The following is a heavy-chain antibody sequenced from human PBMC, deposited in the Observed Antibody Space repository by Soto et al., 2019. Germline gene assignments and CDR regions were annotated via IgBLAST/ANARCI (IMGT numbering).Heavy chain of an antibody. Sequence: QPGRSLRLSCVGTGLNFDDFAMHWVRQAPGKGLEWVSGITWNSRVLAYADSVKGRFTISRDNARNSLYLQMDSLRDEDTALYYCAKGRYDFWSPYYFDSWGQGTLVTVSS. D-gene: IGHD3-3*01. CDR2: ITWNSRVL. CDR3: AKGRYDFWSPYYFDS. V-gene: IGHV3-9*01. J-gene: IGHJ4*02. CDR1: GLNFDDFA.